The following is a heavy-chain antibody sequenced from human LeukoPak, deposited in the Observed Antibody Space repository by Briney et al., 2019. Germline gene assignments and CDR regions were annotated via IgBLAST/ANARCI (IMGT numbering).Heavy chain of an antibody. D-gene: IGHD3-22*01. CDR2: ISTSGGTT. V-gene: IGHV3-23*01. J-gene: IGHJ4*02. CDR1: GFTFSSYA. Sequence: GGSLRLSCAASGFTFSSYAMSWVRQAPGKGLEWVSGISTSGGTTSYADSVKGRFAISRDNPRNTLYMQMNSLRAEDTAVYYCAIMHRYYDGSGYWVQWGQGTLVTVSS. CDR3: AIMHRYYDGSGYWVQ.